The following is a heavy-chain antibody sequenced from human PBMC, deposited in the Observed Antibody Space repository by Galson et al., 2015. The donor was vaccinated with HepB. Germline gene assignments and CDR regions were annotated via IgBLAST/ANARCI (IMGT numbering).Heavy chain of an antibody. D-gene: IGHD2-8*01. CDR1: GFIFSSSG. CDR2: VSFDGTAT. CDR3: AREDTHGNWYFEL. V-gene: IGHV3-30*03. J-gene: IGHJ2*01. Sequence: SLRLSCAASGFIFSSSGMQGVRQGPGKGLEWVAVVSFDGTATHYGDSVRGGFTISRDNSQNTLYLQMNSLRDEEAAVYYCAREDTHGNWYFELWGRGTLVTVSS.